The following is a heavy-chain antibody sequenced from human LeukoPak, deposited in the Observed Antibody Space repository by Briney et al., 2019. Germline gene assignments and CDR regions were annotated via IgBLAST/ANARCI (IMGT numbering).Heavy chain of an antibody. D-gene: IGHD1-26*01. V-gene: IGHV4-4*07. CDR3: ASGGSYYEITY. Sequence: SETLSLTCTVSGGSISSYYWSWIRQPAGKGLEWIGRIYTSGSTNYNPSLKSRVTMSVNTSKNQFSLKLSSVTAADTAVYYSASGGSYYEITYWGQGTLVTVSS. CDR2: IYTSGST. J-gene: IGHJ4*02. CDR1: GGSISSYY.